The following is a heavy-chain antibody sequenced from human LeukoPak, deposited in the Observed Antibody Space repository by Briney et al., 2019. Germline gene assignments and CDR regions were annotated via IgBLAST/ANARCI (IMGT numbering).Heavy chain of an antibody. CDR1: GGSISSSSYY. CDR3: AREDRSGIGHCSGGSCYSNDYFDY. J-gene: IGHJ4*02. V-gene: IGHV4-39*02. D-gene: IGHD2-15*01. CDR2: IYYSGST. Sequence: SETLSLTCTVSGGSISSSSYYWGWIRQPPGKGLEWIGSIYYSGSTYYNPSLKSRVTISVDTSKNQFSLKLSSVTAADTAVYYCAREDRSGIGHCSGGSCYSNDYFDYWGQGTLVTVSS.